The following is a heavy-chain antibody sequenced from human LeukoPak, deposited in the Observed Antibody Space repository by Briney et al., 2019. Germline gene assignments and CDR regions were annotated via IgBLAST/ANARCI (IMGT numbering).Heavy chain of an antibody. CDR3: ARSIPLYCSSTSCYTGALDI. D-gene: IGHD2-2*02. V-gene: IGHV1-69*02. CDR2: IIPILGIA. Sequence: GASVKVSCKASGDTFTSYYMHWVRQAPGQGLEWMGRIIPILGIANYAQKFQGRVTITADKSTSTAYMELSSLRSEDTAVYYCARSIPLYCSSTSCYTGALDIWGQGTMVTVSS. J-gene: IGHJ3*02. CDR1: GDTFTSYY.